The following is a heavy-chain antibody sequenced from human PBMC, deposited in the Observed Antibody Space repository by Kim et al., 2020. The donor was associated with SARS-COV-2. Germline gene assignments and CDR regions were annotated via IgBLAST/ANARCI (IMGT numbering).Heavy chain of an antibody. V-gene: IGHV3-9*01. CDR3: ATMYSSGWYDYYYYGIDV. CDR2: ISWNSGSI. CDR1: GFTFDDYA. J-gene: IGHJ6*01. D-gene: IGHD6-19*01. Sequence: GGSLRLSCAASGFTFDDYAMHWVRQAPGKGLEWVSGISWNSGSIGYADSVKGRFTISRDNAKNSLYLHMNSLRAEDTALYYCATMYSSGWYDYYYYGIDV.